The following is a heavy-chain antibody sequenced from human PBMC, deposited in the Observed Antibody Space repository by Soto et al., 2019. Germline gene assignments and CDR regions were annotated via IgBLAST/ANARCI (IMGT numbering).Heavy chain of an antibody. Sequence: QVHLQQWGAGLLKPSETLSLTCAVDGVSVNGYYWNWIRQPPGKGLEWIGEINHTGGTHYNPSLKSRVTMSVDTSKNQFSLRLSSVTAADSAIYYCATRITVFGLLIPPFDPWGQGTQVTVSS. J-gene: IGHJ5*02. D-gene: IGHD3-3*01. CDR3: ATRITVFGLLIPPFDP. CDR2: INHTGGT. CDR1: GVSVNGYY. V-gene: IGHV4-34*02.